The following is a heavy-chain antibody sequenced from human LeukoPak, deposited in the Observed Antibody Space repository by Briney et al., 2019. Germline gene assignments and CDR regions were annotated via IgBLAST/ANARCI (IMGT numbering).Heavy chain of an antibody. CDR3: ARSATGYYYYGMDV. CDR2: ISAYNGNT. D-gene: IGHD2-15*01. CDR1: GYTLTSYG. Sequence: ASVKVSCKASGYTLTSYGISWVRQAPGQGLEWMGWISAYNGNTNYAQKLQGRVTMTTDTSTSTAYMELRSLRSDDTAVYYCARSATGYYYYGMDVWGQGTTVTVSS. V-gene: IGHV1-18*01. J-gene: IGHJ6*02.